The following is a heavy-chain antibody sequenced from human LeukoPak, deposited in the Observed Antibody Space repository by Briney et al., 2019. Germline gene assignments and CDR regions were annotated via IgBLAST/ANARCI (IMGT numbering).Heavy chain of an antibody. CDR2: IDTDGSNT. CDR1: GFTFSSYW. J-gene: IGHJ6*03. CDR3: ARPPIPYCSSTSCRYMDV. Sequence: GGSLRLSCAASGFTFSSYWIHWVRQAPGKGLVWVSRIDTDGSNTNYADSVKGRFTISRDNAKNSLYLQMNSLRAEDTAVYYCARPPIPYCSSTSCRYMDVWGKGTTVTVS. V-gene: IGHV3-74*01. D-gene: IGHD2-2*01.